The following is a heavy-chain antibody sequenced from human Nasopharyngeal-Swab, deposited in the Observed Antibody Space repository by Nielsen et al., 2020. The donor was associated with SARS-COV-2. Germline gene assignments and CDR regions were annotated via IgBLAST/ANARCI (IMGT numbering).Heavy chain of an antibody. J-gene: IGHJ4*02. CDR3: ARLGGDTAMGL. CDR2: IYYSGST. V-gene: IGHV4-39*01. CDR1: GASISSSSYY. Sequence: SETLSLTCTVSGASISSSSYYWGWIRQPPGKGLEWIGSIYYSGSTYYNPSLKSRVTMSVDTSKNQFSLKLSSVTAADTAVYYCARLGGDTAMGLWGQGTLVTVSS. D-gene: IGHD5-18*01.